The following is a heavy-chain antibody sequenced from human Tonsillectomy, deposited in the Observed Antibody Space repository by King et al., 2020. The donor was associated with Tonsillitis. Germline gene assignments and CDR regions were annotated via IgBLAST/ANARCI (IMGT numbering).Heavy chain of an antibody. J-gene: IGHJ6*03. CDR3: ARDNYGRASGIYYCMDV. CDR1: GFMFRDYY. D-gene: IGHD3-16*01. V-gene: IGHV3-72*01. CDR2: IRGKPNDYST. Sequence: VQLVESGGGLVQPGGSLRLSCTASGFMFRDYYMDWVRQAPGKGLEWVGRIRGKPNDYSTEYAASVRGRFTISRDDSRNSLYLQMNSLETADTATYYCARDNYGRASGIYYCMDVWGRGTTVTVSS.